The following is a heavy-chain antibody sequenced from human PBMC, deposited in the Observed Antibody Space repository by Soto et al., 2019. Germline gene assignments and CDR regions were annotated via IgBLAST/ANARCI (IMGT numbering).Heavy chain of an antibody. D-gene: IGHD3-10*01. CDR2: ISGSGGST. Sequence: GGSLRLSCAASGFAFSSYAMSWVRQAPGKGLEWVSAISGSGGSTYYADSVKGRFTISRDNSKNTLYLQMNSLRAEDTAVYYCAKASGGSGSYYSYYYGMDVWGQGTTVTVSS. V-gene: IGHV3-23*01. CDR1: GFAFSSYA. CDR3: AKASGGSGSYYSYYYGMDV. J-gene: IGHJ6*02.